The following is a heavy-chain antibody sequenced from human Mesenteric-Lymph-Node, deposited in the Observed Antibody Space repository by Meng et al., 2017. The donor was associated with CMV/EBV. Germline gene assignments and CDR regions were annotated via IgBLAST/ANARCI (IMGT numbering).Heavy chain of an antibody. Sequence: FSLSCYSMNWVRQAPGKGLELVSSISSSSSYRYYADSVKGRFTISRDDAKNSLYLQMDSLRAEDTAVYYCARGPYDILTGYLYYLDYWGQGTLVTVSS. CDR3: ARGPYDILTGYLYYLDY. V-gene: IGHV3-21*01. CDR2: ISSSSSYR. J-gene: IGHJ4*02. CDR1: FSLSCYS. D-gene: IGHD3-9*01.